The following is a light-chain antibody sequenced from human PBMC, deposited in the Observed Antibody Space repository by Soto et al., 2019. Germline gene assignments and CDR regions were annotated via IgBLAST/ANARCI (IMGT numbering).Light chain of an antibody. J-gene: IGKJ1*01. CDR3: LQDQAYPWT. Sequence: DIQMTQSPSSLSASVGARVTITCRASQGIRYNLGWYQHRPGKAPERLIYDTFTLASGVPSRFSGSGSGTEFTLTIASLQPEDVATYYCLQDQAYPWTFGQGTKVELK. V-gene: IGKV1-17*01. CDR2: DTF. CDR1: QGIRYN.